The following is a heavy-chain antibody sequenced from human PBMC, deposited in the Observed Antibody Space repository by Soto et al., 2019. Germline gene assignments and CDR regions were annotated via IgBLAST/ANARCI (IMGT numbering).Heavy chain of an antibody. J-gene: IGHJ4*02. CDR3: ARDPLDSSGYYLLDY. V-gene: IGHV3-33*01. D-gene: IGHD3-22*01. CDR2: IWYDGSNK. CDR1: GFTFSSYG. Sequence: GGSLRLSCAASGFTFSSYGMHWVRQAPGKGLEWVAVIWYDGSNKYYADSVKGRFTISRDNSKNTLYLQMNSLRAEDTAVYYCARDPLDSSGYYLLDYWGQGTLVTVSS.